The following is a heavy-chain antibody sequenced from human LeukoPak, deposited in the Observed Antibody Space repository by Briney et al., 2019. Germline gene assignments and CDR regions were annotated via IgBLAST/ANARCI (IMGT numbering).Heavy chain of an antibody. J-gene: IGHJ4*02. CDR1: GFYFANYA. D-gene: IGHD2-15*01. CDR3: TKAPIVSCSGAFCYPFDS. CDR2: TVGGGSPNT. Sequence: TGGSLRLSSAASGFYFANYAMSWVRQAPGKGLEWVSATVGGGSPNTYHADSVKGRFTISRDNSKNTLFLQMNSLRAEDTAIYYCTKAPIVSCSGAFCYPFDSWGQGTLVTVSS. V-gene: IGHV3-23*01.